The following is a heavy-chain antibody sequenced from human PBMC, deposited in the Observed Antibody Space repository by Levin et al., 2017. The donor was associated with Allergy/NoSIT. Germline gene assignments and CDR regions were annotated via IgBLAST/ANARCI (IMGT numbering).Heavy chain of an antibody. Sequence: SQTLSLTCTVSGGSISGRDFHWSWIRQGPGKGLEWIGYIYPNENAYYNPSLESRVTISVDTSKSQFSLKLTSVTAADTAVYYCARGRTTRGGENWLDPWGQGTLVTVSS. CDR2: IYPNENA. J-gene: IGHJ5*02. D-gene: IGHD3-16*01. CDR3: ARGRTTRGGENWLDP. CDR1: GGSISGRDFH. V-gene: IGHV4-31*03.